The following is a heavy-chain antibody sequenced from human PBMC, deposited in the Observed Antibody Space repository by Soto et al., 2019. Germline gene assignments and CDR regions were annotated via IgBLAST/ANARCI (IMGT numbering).Heavy chain of an antibody. CDR2: TYYRSRWRN. Sequence: SQTLSLTCGISGDSVSSTDGVDWNWIRQSPSRGLEWLGRTYYRSRWRNESALSVKSRTTISPDTTNNQFSLQLNSVTAEDTAIYFCARGKYSGFDIWGQWSAVTVS. CDR3: ARGKYSGFDI. J-gene: IGHJ3*02. V-gene: IGHV6-1*01. CDR1: GDSVSSTDGVD. D-gene: IGHD1-26*01.